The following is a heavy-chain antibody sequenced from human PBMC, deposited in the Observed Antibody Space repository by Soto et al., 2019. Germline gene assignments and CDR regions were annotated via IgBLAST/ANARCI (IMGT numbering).Heavy chain of an antibody. CDR1: GGSISSSSYY. CDR2: IYYSGST. V-gene: IGHV4-39*01. J-gene: IGHJ4*02. Sequence: SETLSLTCTVSGGSISSSSYYWGWIRQPPGKGLEWIGSIYYSGSTYYNPSLKSRVTISVDTSKNQFSLKLSSVTAADTAVYYCARLNHHFDYWGQGTLVTVSS. CDR3: ARLNHHFDY.